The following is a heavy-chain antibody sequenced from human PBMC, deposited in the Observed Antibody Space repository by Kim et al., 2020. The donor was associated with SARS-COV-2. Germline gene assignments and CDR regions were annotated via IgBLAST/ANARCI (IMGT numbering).Heavy chain of an antibody. CDR3: ARDPRAAAGIDY. CDR2: IYYSGST. CDR1: GGSISSYY. Sequence: SETLSLTCTVSGGSISSYYWSWIRQPPGKGLEWIGYIYYSGSTNYNPSLKSRVTISVDTSKNQFSLKLSSVTAADTAVYYCARDPRAAAGIDYWGQGTLV. D-gene: IGHD6-13*01. V-gene: IGHV4-59*01. J-gene: IGHJ4*02.